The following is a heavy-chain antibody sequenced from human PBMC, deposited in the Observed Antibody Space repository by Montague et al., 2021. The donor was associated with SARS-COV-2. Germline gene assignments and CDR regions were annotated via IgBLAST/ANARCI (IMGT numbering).Heavy chain of an antibody. V-gene: IGHV4-39*01. CDR3: ARHPSAWYDYFED. Sequence: SETLSLTCTVSSASITSSSYYWGWIRQPPGKGPEWIGTIFYTGSTYYNPSLKSRVTMSVDTSRNQFSLKLSSVTAADTARYDCARHPSAWYDYFEDWGQGTLVTVSS. D-gene: IGHD6-19*01. J-gene: IGHJ4*02. CDR1: SASITSSSYY. CDR2: IFYTGST.